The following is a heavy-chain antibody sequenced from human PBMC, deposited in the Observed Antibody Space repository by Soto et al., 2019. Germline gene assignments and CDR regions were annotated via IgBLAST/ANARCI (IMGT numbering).Heavy chain of an antibody. CDR2: NYHSGNT. J-gene: IGHJ4*02. D-gene: IGHD3-16*01. Sequence: QLQLQESGPGLVKPSETLSLTCTVSGDSISSGSYYCSWIRQPPGKGLECIGSNYHSGNTFYNQTLKRRVTISVDTSRNQFSLKLSSLTAADTAVYYCARHDPWGPLDYWGQGTLVTVSS. CDR1: GDSISSGSYY. V-gene: IGHV4-39*01. CDR3: ARHDPWGPLDY.